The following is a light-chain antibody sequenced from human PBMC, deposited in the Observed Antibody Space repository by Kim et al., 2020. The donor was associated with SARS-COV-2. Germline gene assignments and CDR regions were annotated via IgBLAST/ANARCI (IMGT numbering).Light chain of an antibody. CDR2: DAS. CDR3: QQRGN. J-gene: IGKJ5*01. V-gene: IGKV3-11*01. CDR1: QSVATY. Sequence: PGERATLYCRASQSVATYLAWYQQKPGQAPRLLIYDASKRASGIPARFSGSGSGTDFTLTIGTLEPEDSAVYYCQQRGNFGQGTRLEIK.